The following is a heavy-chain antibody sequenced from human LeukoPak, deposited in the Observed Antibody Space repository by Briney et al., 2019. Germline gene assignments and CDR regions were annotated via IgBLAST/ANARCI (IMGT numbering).Heavy chain of an antibody. CDR1: GYTFTGYY. CDR3: ARVPMPDYYDSSGYLEDAFDI. CDR2: INPNSGGT. Sequence: ASVKVSCKASGYTFTGYYMHWVRQAPGQGLEWMGWINPNSGGTNYAQKFQGRVTMTRDTSISTAYMELSRLRSDDTAVYYCARVPMPDYYDSSGYLEDAFDIWGQGTMVTVSS. D-gene: IGHD3-22*01. J-gene: IGHJ3*02. V-gene: IGHV1-2*02.